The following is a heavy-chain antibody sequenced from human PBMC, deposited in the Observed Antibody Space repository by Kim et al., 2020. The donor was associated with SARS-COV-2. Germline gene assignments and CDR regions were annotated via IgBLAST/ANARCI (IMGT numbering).Heavy chain of an antibody. CDR2: IYPGNSDS. Sequence: GESLKISCKGSGYSFTSYWIAWVRQMPGKGLEWMGIIYPGNSDSRYSPSFQGQVTISADRSINTAYLQWSSLKASDTAIYYCARQDGYGLYYFDYWGQGTLVTASS. D-gene: IGHD3-22*01. V-gene: IGHV5-51*01. CDR3: ARQDGYGLYYFDY. J-gene: IGHJ4*02. CDR1: GYSFTSYW.